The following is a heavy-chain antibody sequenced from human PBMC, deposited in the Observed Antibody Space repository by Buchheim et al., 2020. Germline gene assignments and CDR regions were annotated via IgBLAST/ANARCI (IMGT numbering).Heavy chain of an antibody. V-gene: IGHV3-23*01. CDR2: ISGVSITT. Sequence: EVQLLESGGGLVQPGESLRLSCAAPGFIFSSYAMSWVRQAPGKGLEWVSAISGVSITTYYADSVKGRFTISRDDSKSTLYLQMNSLRVEVTAVYYCAKATYTYGTGYFDYWGQGTL. CDR3: AKATYTYGTGYFDY. D-gene: IGHD4-17*01. CDR1: GFIFSSYA. J-gene: IGHJ4*02.